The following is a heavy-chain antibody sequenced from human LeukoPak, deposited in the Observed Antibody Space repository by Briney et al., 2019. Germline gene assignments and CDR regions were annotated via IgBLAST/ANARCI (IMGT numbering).Heavy chain of an antibody. J-gene: IGHJ4*02. D-gene: IGHD6-13*01. V-gene: IGHV3-23*01. CDR3: ATAAGTSETQAPSDY. CDR2: ISGSGGST. CDR1: GFTFSSYA. Sequence: GGSLRLSCAASGFTFSSYAMSWVRQAPGKGLEWVSAISGSGGSTYYADSVKGRFTISRDNSKNTLYLQMNSLRAEDTAVYYRATAAGTSETQAPSDYWGQGTLVTVSS.